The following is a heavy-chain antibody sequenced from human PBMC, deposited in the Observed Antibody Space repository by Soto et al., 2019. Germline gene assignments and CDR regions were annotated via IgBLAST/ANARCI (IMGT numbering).Heavy chain of an antibody. CDR3: ARDNWNSH. Sequence: EVQLVESGGGLVQPGGSLRLSCAASGFTFRTYWMHWVRQAPGKGLVWVSRIDPSGTTTNYADSVKGRFTIYRDNAKDTLYLQMDSLRAEDTAVYFCARDNWNSHWGQGTLVTVSS. V-gene: IGHV3-74*01. J-gene: IGHJ4*02. CDR1: GFTFRTYW. CDR2: IDPSGTTT. D-gene: IGHD1-7*01.